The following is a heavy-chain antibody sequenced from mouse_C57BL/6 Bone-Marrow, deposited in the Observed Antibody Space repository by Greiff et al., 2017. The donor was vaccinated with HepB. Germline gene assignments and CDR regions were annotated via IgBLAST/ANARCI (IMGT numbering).Heavy chain of an antibody. Sequence: VQLQQSGAELARPGASVKMSCKASGYTFTSYTMHWVKQRPGQGLEWIGYINPSSGYTKYNQKFKDKATLTADKSSSTAYMQLSSLTSEDSAVYYCARLRLTTVVGFDYWGQGTTLTVSS. J-gene: IGHJ2*01. CDR1: GYTFTSYT. D-gene: IGHD1-1*01. V-gene: IGHV1-4*01. CDR2: INPSSGYT. CDR3: ARLRLTTVVGFDY.